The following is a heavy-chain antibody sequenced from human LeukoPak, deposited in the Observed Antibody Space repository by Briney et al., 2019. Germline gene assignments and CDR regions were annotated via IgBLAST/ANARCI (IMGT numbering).Heavy chain of an antibody. CDR3: ARDVGSGIYPDYFDY. J-gene: IGHJ4*02. D-gene: IGHD1-26*01. Sequence: SGTLSLTCTLSRGSTTSYYWSWIRQPPRKGLEWIGYIYYSVSTNYNPSLKSRVTISVDTSKNQFSLKLTSVTAADTAVYYCARDVGSGIYPDYFDYWGQGTLVTVP. CDR1: RGSTTSYY. V-gene: IGHV4-59*01. CDR2: IYYSVST.